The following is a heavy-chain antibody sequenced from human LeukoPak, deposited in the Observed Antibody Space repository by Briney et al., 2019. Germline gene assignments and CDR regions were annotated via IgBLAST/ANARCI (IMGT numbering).Heavy chain of an antibody. CDR3: VKVITGWNTFAFDL. D-gene: IGHD1/OR15-1a*01. CDR2: IGGNGGLK. J-gene: IGHJ3*01. CDR1: GFTFEDYS. V-gene: IGHV3-43*02. Sequence: GGSLRLSCVASGFTFEDYSMLWVRQAPGKGLEWVSLIGGNGGLKFYGDSVEGRFTISRDNGRDSVYLQMNSLRTEDTALYYCVKVITGWNTFAFDLWGPGTRVTVS.